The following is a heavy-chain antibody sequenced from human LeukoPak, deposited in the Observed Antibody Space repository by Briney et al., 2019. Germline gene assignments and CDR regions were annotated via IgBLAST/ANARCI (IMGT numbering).Heavy chain of an antibody. CDR1: GVSINTYF. J-gene: IGHJ4*02. V-gene: IGHV4-59*01. CDR2: VYYNGIT. CDR3: ASQLGGTTFH. Sequence: SGTLSLSCTVSGVSINTYFWSWIRQPPGKGPEWIGYVYYNGITNYNPSLKSRVSISLDTSKNQFSLRLNSVTAAETAVYYCASQLGGTTFHWGQGTLVTVSS. D-gene: IGHD1/OR15-1a*01.